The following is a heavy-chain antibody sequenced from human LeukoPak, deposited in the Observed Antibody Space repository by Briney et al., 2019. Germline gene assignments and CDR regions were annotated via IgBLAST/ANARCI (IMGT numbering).Heavy chain of an antibody. CDR3: ARDVLDYYDSSGYYLSEYFDY. CDR1: GFTFSSYW. Sequence: QPGGSLRLSCAASGFTFSSYWMSWVRQAQGKGLEWVANIRQDGSEKYYVDSVKGRFTISRDNAKNSLYPQMNSLRAEDTAVYYCARDVLDYYDSSGYYLSEYFDYWGQGTLVTASS. V-gene: IGHV3-7*01. J-gene: IGHJ4*02. D-gene: IGHD3-22*01. CDR2: IRQDGSEK.